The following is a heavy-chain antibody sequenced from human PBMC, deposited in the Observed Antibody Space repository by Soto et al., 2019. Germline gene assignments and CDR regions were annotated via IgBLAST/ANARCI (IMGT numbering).Heavy chain of an antibody. D-gene: IGHD3-22*01. J-gene: IGHJ3*02. CDR3: VKGVKGSTLIPYYDDSSCYYYDAFSI. Sequence: PGGSLRLSCSTSGFTFSSYAMHWVRQAPGKGLEYVSVISSNGCSTHHADSVKGRFTISRANSKNTLYLQMSSLRAEDTAVYYCVKGVKGSTLIPYYDDSSCYYYDAFSIWGQGTKVTVS. CDR2: ISSNGCST. CDR1: GFTFSSYA. V-gene: IGHV3-64D*06.